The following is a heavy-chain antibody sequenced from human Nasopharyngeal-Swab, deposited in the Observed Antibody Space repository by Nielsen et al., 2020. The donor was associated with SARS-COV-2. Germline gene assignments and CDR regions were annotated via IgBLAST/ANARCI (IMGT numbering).Heavy chain of an antibody. CDR2: INAGNGNT. CDR1: GYTFTSYA. CDR3: ARVDSSGWLFDY. Sequence: ASVKVSCKASGYTFTSYAMHWVRQAPGQRPVWMGWINAGNGNTKYSQKFQGRVTITRDTSASTAYMELSSLRSEDTAVYYCARVDSSGWLFDYWGQGTLVTVSS. J-gene: IGHJ4*02. D-gene: IGHD6-19*01. V-gene: IGHV1-3*01.